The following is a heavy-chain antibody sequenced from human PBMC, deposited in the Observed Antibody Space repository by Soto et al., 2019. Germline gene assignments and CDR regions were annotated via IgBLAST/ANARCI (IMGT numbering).Heavy chain of an antibody. Sequence: QVQLQQWGAGLLKPSETLSLTCGVYGGSFSGYYWSWIRQPPGKGLEWIGEINHSGSIKYNPSLKGRVTISVDTSKKPYSLKLSSVTAAETAVYYCARGAGSGWDYYYYGMDVWGQGTTVTVSS. D-gene: IGHD6-19*01. CDR3: ARGAGSGWDYYYYGMDV. V-gene: IGHV4-34*01. CDR2: INHSGSI. CDR1: GGSFSGYY. J-gene: IGHJ6*02.